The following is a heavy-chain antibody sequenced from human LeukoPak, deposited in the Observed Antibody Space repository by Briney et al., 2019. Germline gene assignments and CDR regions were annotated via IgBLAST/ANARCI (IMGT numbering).Heavy chain of an antibody. D-gene: IGHD2-15*01. V-gene: IGHV4-59*01. CDR1: VGSISSYY. CDR3: ARGAADISGYYFDY. Sequence: SETLSLTCTVSVGSISSYYWSWIRQPPGKGLQWIGYIYYSGSTNYNPSLKSRVTISVDTSKYQFSLKLSSVTAADTAVYYCARGAADISGYYFDYWGQGTLVTVSS. CDR2: IYYSGST. J-gene: IGHJ4*02.